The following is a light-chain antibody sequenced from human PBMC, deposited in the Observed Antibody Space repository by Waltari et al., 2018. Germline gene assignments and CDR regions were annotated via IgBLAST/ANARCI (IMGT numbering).Light chain of an antibody. Sequence: DIQMTQSPSSLSASVGDRVTITCRASQSISSYLNWYQQKPGKAPKLLFYAASSLQSGVPSRFSGSGSGTDFTLTISSLQPEDFAAYYCQQSYSTPYTFGQGTKLDIK. CDR2: AAS. J-gene: IGKJ2*01. CDR1: QSISSY. V-gene: IGKV1-39*01. CDR3: QQSYSTPYT.